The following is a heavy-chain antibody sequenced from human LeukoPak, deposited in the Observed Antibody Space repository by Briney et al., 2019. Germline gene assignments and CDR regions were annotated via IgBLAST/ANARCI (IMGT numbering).Heavy chain of an antibody. CDR2: ISGSGGST. CDR1: GFTFSSYA. D-gene: IGHD4-17*01. Sequence: GGSLRLSCAASGFTFSSYAMSWVRQAPGKGLEWVSAISGSGGSTHYADSVKGRFTISRDNSKNTLYLQMNSLRADDTAVYYCAKGRPRATVTPGDHWGKGPLATVSS. CDR3: AKGRPRATVTPGDH. V-gene: IGHV3-23*01. J-gene: IGHJ4*02.